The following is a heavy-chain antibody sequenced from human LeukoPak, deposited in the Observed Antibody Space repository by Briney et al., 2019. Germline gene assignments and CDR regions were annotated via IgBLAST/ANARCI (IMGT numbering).Heavy chain of an antibody. J-gene: IGHJ3*02. D-gene: IGHD4-17*01. Sequence: PGGSLRLSCAASGFTFSSYGMHWVRQAPGKGLEWVAFIRYDGSNKYYADSVKGRFTISRDNSKNTLYLQMNSLRAEDTAVYYCAKDAVTPFYDAFDIWGQGTMVTVSS. CDR1: GFTFSSYG. CDR3: AKDAVTPFYDAFDI. V-gene: IGHV3-30*02. CDR2: IRYDGSNK.